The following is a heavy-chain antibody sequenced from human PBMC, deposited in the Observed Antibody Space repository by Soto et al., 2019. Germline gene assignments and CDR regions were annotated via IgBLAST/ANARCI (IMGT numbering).Heavy chain of an antibody. V-gene: IGHV4-30-4*01. J-gene: IGHJ6*02. D-gene: IGHD5-18*01. CDR1: GGSISSGDYY. CDR3: ARWIQLWSPIGRHYRYGDV. CDR2: IYYSGST. Sequence: PSETLSLTSNVSGGSISSGDYYWSWIRQPPGKGLEWIGYIYYSGSTYYNPSLKSRVTISVDTSKNQFSLKLSSVTAADTAVYYCARWIQLWSPIGRHYRYGDVWGQGTTVT.